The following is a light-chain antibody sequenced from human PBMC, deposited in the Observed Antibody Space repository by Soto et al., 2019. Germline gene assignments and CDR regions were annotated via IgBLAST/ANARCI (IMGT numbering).Light chain of an antibody. V-gene: IGLV1-44*01. Sequence: QSVLTQPPSASGTPGQRVTISCSGSSSNIGSNIVNWYQQFPGTAPKLLIYTNNQRPSGVPDRFSGSKSGTSASLAISGLECEDEADYYCAAWDDSLNGVVFGGGTKLTVL. J-gene: IGLJ2*01. CDR3: AAWDDSLNGVV. CDR1: SSNIGSNI. CDR2: TNN.